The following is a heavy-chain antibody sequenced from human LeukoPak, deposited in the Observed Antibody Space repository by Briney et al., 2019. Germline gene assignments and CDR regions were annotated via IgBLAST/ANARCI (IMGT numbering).Heavy chain of an antibody. J-gene: IGHJ4*02. CDR2: IIPIFGTA. D-gene: IGHD6-19*01. Sequence: GASVKVSCKASGGTFSSYAISWVRQAPGQELEWMGGIIPIFGTANYAQKFQGRVTITADKSTSTAYMELSSLRSEDTAVYYCARGGIAVDRFDYWGQGTLVTVSS. V-gene: IGHV1-69*06. CDR1: GGTFSSYA. CDR3: ARGGIAVDRFDY.